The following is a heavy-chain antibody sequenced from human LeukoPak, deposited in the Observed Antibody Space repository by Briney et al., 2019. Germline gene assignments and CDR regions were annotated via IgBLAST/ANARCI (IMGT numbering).Heavy chain of an antibody. D-gene: IGHD3-10*01. CDR3: AKDGVRGFGDLPNYFDY. Sequence: GGSLGLSCAASGFTFSSYAMSWLRQAPGKGLEWVSAISGSGGSTYYADSVKGRVTISRDTTTNTLYLQMDSLRAEDTAVYYCAKDGVRGFGDLPNYFDYWGQGTLVTVSS. J-gene: IGHJ4*02. CDR2: ISGSGGST. CDR1: GFTFSSYA. V-gene: IGHV3-23*01.